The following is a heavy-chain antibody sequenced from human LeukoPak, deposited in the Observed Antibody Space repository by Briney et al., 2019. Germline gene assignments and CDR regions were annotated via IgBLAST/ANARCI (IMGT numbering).Heavy chain of an antibody. CDR1: GGSISSYY. Sequence: PSETLSLTCTVSGGSISSYYWSWIRQPPGKGLEWIGYIYYSGSTNYNPSLKSRVTISVDTSKNQFSLKLSSVTAADTAVYYCARAYSSSWYPRFDYWGQGTLVTVSS. V-gene: IGHV4-59*08. CDR3: ARAYSSSWYPRFDY. CDR2: IYYSGST. J-gene: IGHJ4*02. D-gene: IGHD6-13*01.